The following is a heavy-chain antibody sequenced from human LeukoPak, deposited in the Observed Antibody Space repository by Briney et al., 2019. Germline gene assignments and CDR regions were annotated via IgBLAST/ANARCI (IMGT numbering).Heavy chain of an antibody. CDR2: IYYSGST. D-gene: IGHD5-18*01. V-gene: IGHV4-59*01. J-gene: IGHJ5*02. Sequence: PSETLSLTCTVSGGSISSYYWSWIRQPPGKGLEWIGYIYYSGSTNYNPSLKSRVTISVDTSKNQFSLKLSSVTAADTAVYYCARAPIQRIQLSLPGWFDPWGQGTLVTVSS. CDR1: GGSISSYY. CDR3: ARAPIQRIQLSLPGWFDP.